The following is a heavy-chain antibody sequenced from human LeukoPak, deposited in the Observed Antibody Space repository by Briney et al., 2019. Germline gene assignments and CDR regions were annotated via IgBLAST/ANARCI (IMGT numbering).Heavy chain of an antibody. V-gene: IGHV3-23*01. CDR1: GFTFSDYA. D-gene: IGHD6-19*01. CDR3: ARSWTIEGAGRKYYFGY. J-gene: IGHJ4*02. CDR2: ISQGT. Sequence: GGSLRLSCAASGFTFSDYAMNWVRQAPGKGLEWVSSISQGTYYSDSVRGRFTISRDNSKNTLYLQMNSLRVEDTAVYYCARSWTIEGAGRKYYFGYWGQGTLATVSS.